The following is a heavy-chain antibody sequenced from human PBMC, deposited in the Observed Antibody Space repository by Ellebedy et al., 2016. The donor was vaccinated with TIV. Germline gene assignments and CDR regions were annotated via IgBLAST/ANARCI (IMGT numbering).Heavy chain of an antibody. CDR1: GGSIGGSDSY. D-gene: IGHD2/OR15-2a*01. CDR2: IYYTGST. V-gene: IGHV4-39*01. J-gene: IGHJ1*01. CDR3: ARHFYHNSRADH. Sequence: SETLSLXXTVSGGSIGGSDSYWGWIRQSTGGKLEWIGTIYYTGSTYYNPSLKSRVSMSVDTSKNHFSLKLYSLTAADTAKYYCARHFYHNSRADHWGQGTLVTVSS.